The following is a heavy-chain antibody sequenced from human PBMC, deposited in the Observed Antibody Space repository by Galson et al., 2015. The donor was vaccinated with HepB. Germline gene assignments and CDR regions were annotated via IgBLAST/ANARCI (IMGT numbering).Heavy chain of an antibody. CDR1: GFTFSSYS. CDR3: ARSLVGATGIDY. V-gene: IGHV3-21*01. J-gene: IGHJ4*02. Sequence: SLRLSCAASGFTFSSYSMNWVRQAPGKGLEWVSSISSSSSYIYYADSVKGRFTISRDNAKNSLYLQMNSLRAEDTAVYYCARSLVGATGIDYWGQGTLVTVSS. CDR2: ISSSSSYI. D-gene: IGHD1-26*01.